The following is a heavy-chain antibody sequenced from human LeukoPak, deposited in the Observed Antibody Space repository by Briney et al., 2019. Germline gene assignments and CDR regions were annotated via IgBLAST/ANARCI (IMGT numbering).Heavy chain of an antibody. CDR3: AIHTNVDISSFMDV. J-gene: IGHJ6*03. CDR2: IYSSGNT. CDR1: GDSFSAYY. D-gene: IGHD2-8*01. V-gene: IGHV4-4*09. Sequence: SETLSLTCTVCGDSFSAYYWSWIRQPPGRGLEWIGYIYSSGNTNYNPSLKSRVTISVGTSKKQHSLKLTSVTAADTAVYYCAIHTNVDISSFMDVWGKGTTVTVSS.